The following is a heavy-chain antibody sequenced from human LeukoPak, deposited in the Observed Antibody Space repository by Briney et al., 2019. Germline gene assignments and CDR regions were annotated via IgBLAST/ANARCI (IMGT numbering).Heavy chain of an antibody. CDR2: IIPIFGTA. CDR1: GDTFSNYA. J-gene: IGHJ4*02. V-gene: IGHV1-69*05. D-gene: IGHD3-22*01. Sequence: ASVKVSCKASGDTFSNYAINWVRQAPGQGLEWMGRIIPIFGTANYAQKFQGRVTITTDESTSTAYMELSSLIYEDTAMYYCARDLNYYDTSGYLLLWGQGTLVTVSS. CDR3: ARDLNYYDTSGYLLL.